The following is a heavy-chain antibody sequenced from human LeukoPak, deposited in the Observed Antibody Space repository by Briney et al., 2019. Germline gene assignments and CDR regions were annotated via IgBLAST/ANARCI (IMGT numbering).Heavy chain of an antibody. CDR3: ARRGYSYGYRQGFDY. Sequence: ASVKVSCKASGGTFSSYTISWVRQAPGQGLEWMGRIIPILGIANYAQKFQGRVTVTADKSTSTAYMELSSLRSEDTAVYYCARRGYSYGYRQGFDYWGQGTLVPVSS. CDR2: IIPILGIA. CDR1: GGTFSSYT. D-gene: IGHD5-18*01. V-gene: IGHV1-69*02. J-gene: IGHJ4*02.